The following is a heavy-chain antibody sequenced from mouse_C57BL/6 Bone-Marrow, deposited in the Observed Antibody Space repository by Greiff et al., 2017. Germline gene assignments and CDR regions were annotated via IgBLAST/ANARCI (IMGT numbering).Heavy chain of an antibody. CDR3: ARKGLGWDWCAY. CDR1: GYTFTSYW. D-gene: IGHD4-1*01. J-gene: IGHJ3*01. Sequence: QVQLKESGTELVKPGASVKLSCKASGYTFTSYWMHWVKQRPGQGLEWIGNINPSNGGTNYNEKFKSKATLTVDKSSSTAYMQLSSLTAEDSAVYYCARKGLGWDWCAYWGQGTLVTVSA. V-gene: IGHV1-53*01. CDR2: INPSNGGT.